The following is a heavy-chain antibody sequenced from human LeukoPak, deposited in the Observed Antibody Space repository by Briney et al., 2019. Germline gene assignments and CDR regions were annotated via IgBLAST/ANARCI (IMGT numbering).Heavy chain of an antibody. Sequence: ASVKVSCKASGYTFTNNDINWVRQATGQGIEWMGWVSPDSGDTGYAPNFRGRVTMTTDTSINTAYMELTSLTSEDTAIYYCTRRRAAGDWGQGTLVTVSS. J-gene: IGHJ4*02. D-gene: IGHD6-19*01. CDR3: TRRRAAGD. CDR1: GYTFTNND. V-gene: IGHV1-8*01. CDR2: VSPDSGDT.